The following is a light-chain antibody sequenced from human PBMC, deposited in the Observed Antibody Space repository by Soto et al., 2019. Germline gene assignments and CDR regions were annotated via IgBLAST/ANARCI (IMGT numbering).Light chain of an antibody. CDR3: PHYNSYSEA. Sequence: DIQMTQSPSTLSGSVGDRVTITCRASQTISSWLAWYQQNPGKAPKLLIYKASTLKSGVPSRFSGSGSGTEFSLSISSLQPDDFATYYCPHYNSYSEAFGQGAKVELK. V-gene: IGKV1-5*03. CDR1: QTISSW. J-gene: IGKJ1*01. CDR2: KAS.